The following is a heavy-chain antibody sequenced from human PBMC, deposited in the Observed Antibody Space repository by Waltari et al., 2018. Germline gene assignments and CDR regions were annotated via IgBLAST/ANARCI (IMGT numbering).Heavy chain of an antibody. CDR2: ISFDDNNK. CDR3: AALNNFWSDVT. J-gene: IGHJ4*02. D-gene: IGHD3-3*01. Sequence: QVQLVESGGGVVQPERSLRLSCVVSGFTFSNYAMHWVRQAPGKGLEWVAVISFDDNNKYYADSVKGRFTISRDNSRSTLYLQMNSLRIDDTAVYYCAALNNFWSDVTWGPGTLVTVSS. V-gene: IGHV3-30*01. CDR1: GFTFSNYA.